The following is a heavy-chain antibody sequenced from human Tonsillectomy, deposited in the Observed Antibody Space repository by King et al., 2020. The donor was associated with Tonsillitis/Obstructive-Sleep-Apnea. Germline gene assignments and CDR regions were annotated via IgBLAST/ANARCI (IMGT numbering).Heavy chain of an antibody. CDR1: GFTFRVYD. CDR2: IWHDGSEK. V-gene: IGHV3-33*01. CDR3: ASRSGSNFDY. Sequence: VQLVESGGGVVQPGRSLRLSCAASGFTFRVYDMHWVRQAPGKGLEWVAVIWHDGSEKYYADSVKGRFSISRDNSKNTLYLQMNTLRAEDTAVYYCASRSGSNFDYWGQGTLVTVSS. D-gene: IGHD1-26*01. J-gene: IGHJ4*02.